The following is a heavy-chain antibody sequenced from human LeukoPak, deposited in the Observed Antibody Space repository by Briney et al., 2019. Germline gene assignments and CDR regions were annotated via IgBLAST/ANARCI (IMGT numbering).Heavy chain of an antibody. CDR2: ISSSTNYI. CDR3: ARDRALGYCSSTSCLWRYFDY. D-gene: IGHD2-2*01. J-gene: IGHJ4*02. V-gene: IGHV3-21*01. CDR1: GFTFSSHS. Sequence: KPGGSLRLSSAASGFTFSSHSMNWVRQAPGKGLEWVSSISSSTNYIYYADSVKGRFTISRDNAKNSLYLQMNSLRAEDTAVYYCARDRALGYCSSTSCLWRYFDYWGQGTLVAVSS.